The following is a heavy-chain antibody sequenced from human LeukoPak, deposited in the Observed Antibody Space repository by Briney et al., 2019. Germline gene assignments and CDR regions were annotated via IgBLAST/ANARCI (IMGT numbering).Heavy chain of an antibody. CDR1: GFTFDDYA. D-gene: IGHD1-26*01. CDR3: AKDSFGSIVGDSDAFDI. Sequence: GGSLRLSCAASGFTFDDYAMHWVRQAPGKGLEGVSGISWNSGSIGYADSVKGRFTISRDNAKNSLYLQMNSLRAEDTALYYCAKDSFGSIVGDSDAFDIWGQGTMVTVSS. CDR2: ISWNSGSI. J-gene: IGHJ3*02. V-gene: IGHV3-9*01.